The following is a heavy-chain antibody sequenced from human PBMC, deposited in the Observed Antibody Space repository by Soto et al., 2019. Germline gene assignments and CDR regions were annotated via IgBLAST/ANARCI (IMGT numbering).Heavy chain of an antibody. CDR3: ARGEVPGIVGATNHNILLVGTDAFDI. D-gene: IGHD1-26*01. CDR1: GFTFSSYA. Sequence: QVQLVESGGGVVQPGRSLRLSCAASGFTFSSYAMHWVRQAPGKGLEWVAVISYDGSNKYYADSVKGRFTISRDNSKNTLYLQMNSLRAEDTAVYYCARGEVPGIVGATNHNILLVGTDAFDIWGQGTMVTVSS. V-gene: IGHV3-30-3*01. J-gene: IGHJ3*02. CDR2: ISYDGSNK.